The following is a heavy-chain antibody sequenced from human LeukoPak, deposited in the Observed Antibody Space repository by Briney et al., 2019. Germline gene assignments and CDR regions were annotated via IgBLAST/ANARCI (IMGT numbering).Heavy chain of an antibody. V-gene: IGHV3-30*04. CDR3: ARVAAGILDAFDI. CDR2: ISYDGSNK. CDR1: GFTFSSYA. D-gene: IGHD6-13*01. J-gene: IGHJ3*02. Sequence: GGSLRLSCAASGFTFSSYAMHWVRQAPGKGLEWVAVISYDGSNKYYADSVKGRFTISRDNSKNTLYLQMNSLRAEDTAVYYCARVAAGILDAFDIWGQGTMVTVSS.